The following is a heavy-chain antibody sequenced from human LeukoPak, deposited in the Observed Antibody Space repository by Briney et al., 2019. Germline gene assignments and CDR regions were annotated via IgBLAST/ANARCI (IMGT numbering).Heavy chain of an antibody. CDR3: ARDITMVRGVIITFMDV. CDR2: IKQDGSEK. D-gene: IGHD3-10*01. J-gene: IGHJ6*03. CDR1: GFTFSSYW. V-gene: IGHV3-7*01. Sequence: GGSLRLSCAASGFTFSSYWMSWVRQAPGKGLEWVANIKQDGSEKYYVDSVKGRFTISRDNAKNSLYLQMNSLRAEDTAVYYCARDITMVRGVIITFMDVWGKGTTVTVSS.